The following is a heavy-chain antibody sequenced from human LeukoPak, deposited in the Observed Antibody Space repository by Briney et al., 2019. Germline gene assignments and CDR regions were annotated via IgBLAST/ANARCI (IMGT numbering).Heavy chain of an antibody. CDR3: ARIITMVRGVIARSGLAFDY. J-gene: IGHJ4*02. D-gene: IGHD3-10*01. Sequence: SQTLSLTCPISGDSVSSNSAAWNWIRQSPARGLEWLGRTYYRSKWYKDYAVAVKSRITINPDTSKNPFALQLNLFTPEDTALYLCARIITMVRGVIARSGLAFDYWGQGTLVTVSS. CDR1: GDSVSSNSAA. V-gene: IGHV6-1*01. CDR2: TYYRSKWYK.